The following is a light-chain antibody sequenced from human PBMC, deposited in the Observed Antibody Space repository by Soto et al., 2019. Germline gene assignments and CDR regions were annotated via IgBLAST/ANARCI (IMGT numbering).Light chain of an antibody. CDR3: SSYTGISTYV. J-gene: IGLJ1*01. CDR1: SNDVGGYNY. CDR2: DVS. Sequence: QSALTQPASVSGSPGQSITISCTGTSNDVGGYNYVSWYQQQPGKAPKLMIYDVSNRPSGVSNRFSASKSANTASLTISGLQDEDESDYYCSSYTGISTYVFGTGTQLTVL. V-gene: IGLV2-14*03.